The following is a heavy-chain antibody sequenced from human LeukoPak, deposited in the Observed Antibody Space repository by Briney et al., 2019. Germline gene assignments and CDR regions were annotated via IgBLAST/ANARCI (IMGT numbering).Heavy chain of an antibody. D-gene: IGHD1-26*01. CDR3: ARGWRWATRGLDY. J-gene: IGHJ4*02. CDR1: GGSISSDDYY. Sequence: PSQTLSLTCTVSGGSISSDDYYWSWIRQPPGKGLEWIGEINHSGSTNYNPFLKSRVTISVDTSKNQFSLKLSSVTAADTAVYYCARGWRWATRGLDYWGQGTLVTVSS. CDR2: INHSGST. V-gene: IGHV4-30-4*01.